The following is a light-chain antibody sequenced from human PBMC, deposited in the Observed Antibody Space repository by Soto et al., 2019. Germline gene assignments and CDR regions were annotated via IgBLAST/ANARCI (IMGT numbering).Light chain of an antibody. J-gene: IGKJ1*01. CDR2: DAS. V-gene: IGKV1-5*01. CDR1: QSISTF. Sequence: DIQMTQSPSTLSASAGDTVSITCRASQSISTFLAWYQQKPGKAPNLLIFDASSLKSGVPSRFSGSGSGTEFTLTISSLHPDDFATYYCQRYDTYSWRFGQGTRVEIK. CDR3: QRYDTYSWR.